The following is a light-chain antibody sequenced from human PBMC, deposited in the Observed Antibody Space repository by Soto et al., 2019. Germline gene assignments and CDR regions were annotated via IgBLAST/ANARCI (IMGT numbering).Light chain of an antibody. CDR3: QQYYSYPLT. CDR1: QGISSY. J-gene: IGKJ4*01. CDR2: AAS. Sequence: ALRMTQSPSSLSASTGDRVNITCRASQGISSYLAWYQQKPGKAPKLLIYAASTLQSGVPSRFSGSGSGTDFTLTISCLQSEDFATYDCQQYYSYPLTFGGGTKVEIK. V-gene: IGKV1-8*01.